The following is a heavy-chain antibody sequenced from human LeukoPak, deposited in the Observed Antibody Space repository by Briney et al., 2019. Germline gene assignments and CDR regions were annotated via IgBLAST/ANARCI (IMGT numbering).Heavy chain of an antibody. Sequence: GGPLSLSGGASGFTFSSYGMHGFRQAPGKGVEWVAVISYDGSNKYYADSVKGRFTISRDNSKNTLYLQMNSLRAEDTAVYYCAKLGRSGSFDYWGQGTLVTVS. CDR2: ISYDGSNK. V-gene: IGHV3-30*18. J-gene: IGHJ4*02. CDR1: GFTFSSYG. CDR3: AKLGRSGSFDY.